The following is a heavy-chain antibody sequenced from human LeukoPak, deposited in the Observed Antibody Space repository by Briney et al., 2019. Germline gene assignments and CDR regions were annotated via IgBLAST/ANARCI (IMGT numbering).Heavy chain of an antibody. J-gene: IGHJ5*02. CDR3: ARDRGTAVAGTPWFDP. CDR1: GGTFSSYA. D-gene: IGHD6-19*01. CDR2: IIPIFGTA. Sequence: SVKVSCKASGGTFSSYAISWVRQAPGQGLEWMGGIIPIFGTANYAQKFQGRVTITADESTSTAYMELSSLRSEDTAVYYCARDRGTAVAGTPWFDPWGQGTLVTVSS. V-gene: IGHV1-69*13.